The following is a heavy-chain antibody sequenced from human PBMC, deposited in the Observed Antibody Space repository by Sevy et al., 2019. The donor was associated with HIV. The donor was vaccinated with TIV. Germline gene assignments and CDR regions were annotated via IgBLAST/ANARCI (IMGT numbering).Heavy chain of an antibody. CDR1: GFTFSNYA. CDR3: AKDANRAAHAMYYFDY. CDR2: ISGSGGST. J-gene: IGHJ4*02. Sequence: GGSLRLSCAASGFTFSNYAMSWVRQAPGKGLEWVSAISGSGGSTYYADSVKGRFTISRDNSKNTLYLQMKSLRAEDTAVSYCAKDANRAAHAMYYFDYWGQGTLVTVSS. V-gene: IGHV3-23*01.